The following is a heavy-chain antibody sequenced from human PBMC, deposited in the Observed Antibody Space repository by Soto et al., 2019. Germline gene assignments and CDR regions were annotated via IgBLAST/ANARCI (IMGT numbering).Heavy chain of an antibody. J-gene: IGHJ5*02. CDR3: ARAKKGIAAAENWFDP. CDR2: IYYSGST. Sequence: QVQLQESGPGLVKPSQTLSLTCTVSGGSISSGGYYWSWIRQHPGKGLEWIGYIYYSGSTYYNPSLKIRVTISVDTSKNQSSLKLSSVTAADTAVYYCARAKKGIAAAENWFDPWGQGTLVTVSS. CDR1: GGSISSGGYY. V-gene: IGHV4-31*03. D-gene: IGHD6-13*01.